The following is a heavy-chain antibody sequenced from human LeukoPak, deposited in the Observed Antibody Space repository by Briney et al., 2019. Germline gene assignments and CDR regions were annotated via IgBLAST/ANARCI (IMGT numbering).Heavy chain of an antibody. CDR2: INQDGSEI. D-gene: IGHD3-22*01. J-gene: IGHJ2*01. Sequence: PGGSLRLSFAASGFTFSIDWMRSVRQAPGKGLEWLANINQDGSEIYYVDSVKGRFTISRDNGKNSLYLQINSLRADDTAVYYCAREQENMRVVRTTNWFFDLWGRGTLVTVSS. CDR3: AREQENMRVVRTTNWFFDL. V-gene: IGHV3-7*01. CDR1: GFTFSIDW.